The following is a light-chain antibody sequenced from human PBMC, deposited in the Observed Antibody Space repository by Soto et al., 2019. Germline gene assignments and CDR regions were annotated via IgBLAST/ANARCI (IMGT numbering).Light chain of an antibody. J-gene: IGKJ1*01. V-gene: IGKV1-39*01. CDR1: QSIGTY. Sequence: EIHMTQSPSSLSVSVGERATLTCRASQSIGTYLHWYQQKPGTAPKLLIYATSNLQSGVPSRFSGSGSGTDFTLTINSLQPEDSATYYCQRASSPPWTFGQGTRVDIK. CDR2: ATS. CDR3: QRASSPPWT.